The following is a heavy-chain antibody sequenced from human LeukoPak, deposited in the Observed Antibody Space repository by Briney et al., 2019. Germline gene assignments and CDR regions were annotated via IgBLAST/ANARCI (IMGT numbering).Heavy chain of an antibody. CDR1: GFTFSNAW. CDR2: IKSETDGGTT. V-gene: IGHV3-15*01. CDR3: TTEVLGPAAVSYSFDS. D-gene: IGHD6-13*01. J-gene: IGHJ4*02. Sequence: PGGSLRLSCAASGFTFSNAWMNWVRQAPGKGLEWVGCIKSETDGGTTEYSVPGKFRFTISRDDSKNTLYLQMNSLKTEDTAVYYCTTEVLGPAAVSYSFDSWGQGTLVTVSS.